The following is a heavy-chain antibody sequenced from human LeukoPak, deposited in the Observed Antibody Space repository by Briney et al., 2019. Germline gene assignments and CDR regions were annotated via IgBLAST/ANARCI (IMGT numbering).Heavy chain of an antibody. CDR3: TIGMVRGVLYYYGMDV. CDR2: IRSKANSYAT. J-gene: IGHJ6*02. CDR1: GFTFSGSA. D-gene: IGHD3-10*01. V-gene: IGHV3-73*01. Sequence: PGGSLRLSCAASGFTFSGSAMHWVRQASGKGLEWDGRIRSKANSYATAYAASVKGRFTISRDDSKNTAYLQMNSLKTEDTAVYYCTIGMVRGVLYYYGMDVWGQGTTVTVSS.